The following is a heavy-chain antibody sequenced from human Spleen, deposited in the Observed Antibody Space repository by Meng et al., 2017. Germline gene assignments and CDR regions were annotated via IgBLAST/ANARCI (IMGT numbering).Heavy chain of an antibody. D-gene: IGHD2-21*02. CDR1: GYTFDNYG. CDR2: INCNNGET. Sequence: ASVKVSCKASGYTFDNYGISWLRQAPGQGLEWMGRINCNNGETNYAQNLQDRVTMTSDTPTNTVYMELRSLRSDDTAVYYCAVSGLGDSDIWGQGTMVTVSS. CDR3: AVSGLGDSDI. V-gene: IGHV1-18*01. J-gene: IGHJ3*02.